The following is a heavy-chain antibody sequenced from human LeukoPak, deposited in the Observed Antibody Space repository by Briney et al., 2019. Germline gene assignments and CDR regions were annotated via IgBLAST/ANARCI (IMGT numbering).Heavy chain of an antibody. Sequence: SETLSLTCTVSGGSISSYYWTWIRQPPGKGLEWIGRIYTSGSTNYNSSLKSRVTMSVDTSKNQFSLKLSSVTAADTAVYYCAREGARGIAAAGKAFDIWGQGTMVTVSS. D-gene: IGHD6-13*01. CDR2: IYTSGST. CDR1: GGSISSYY. V-gene: IGHV4-4*07. J-gene: IGHJ3*02. CDR3: AREGARGIAAAGKAFDI.